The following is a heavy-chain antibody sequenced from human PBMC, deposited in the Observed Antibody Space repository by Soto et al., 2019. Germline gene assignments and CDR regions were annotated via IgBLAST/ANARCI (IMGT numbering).Heavy chain of an antibody. CDR1: GVTFSSFA. J-gene: IGHJ5*02. CDR3: ARSTGSGFRPGTHRFNWFDP. CDR2: IIPIFRTP. Sequence: QVQLVQSGAEVKQPGSSVKVSCQASGVTFSSFAIIWVRHAPGHALEWMGGIIPIFRTPNYAQNFQSRVTITPDESTRSVYMELSRLRSEDTAVYYCARSTGSGFRPGTHRFNWFDPWGQGTLVTVSS. V-gene: IGHV1-69*01. D-gene: IGHD5-12*01.